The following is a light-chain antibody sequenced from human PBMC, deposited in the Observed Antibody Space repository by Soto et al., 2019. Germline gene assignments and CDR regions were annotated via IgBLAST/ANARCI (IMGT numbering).Light chain of an antibody. CDR2: GAS. CDR3: QQYGGSPLYT. Sequence: EIVLTQSPGTLSLSPGERATLSCRASQSVNSNYLAWYQKKPGQAPRLLIYGASNRATGIPDRVSGSGSGTYFTLIINRLEPEDFAVYYCQQYGGSPLYTFGQGTKLEIK. V-gene: IGKV3-20*01. CDR1: QSVNSNY. J-gene: IGKJ2*01.